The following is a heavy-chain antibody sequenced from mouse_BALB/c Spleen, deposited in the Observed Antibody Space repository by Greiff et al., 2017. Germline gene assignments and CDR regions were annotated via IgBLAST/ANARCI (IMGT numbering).Heavy chain of an antibody. Sequence: EVKLMESGGGLVQPGGSLKLSCAASGFTFSSYGMSWVRQTPDKRLELVATINSNGGSTYYPDSVKGRFTISRDNAKNTLYLQMSSLKSEDTAMYYCARARSSIDYWGQGTTLTVSS. J-gene: IGHJ2*01. CDR2: INSNGGST. V-gene: IGHV5-6-3*01. CDR1: GFTFSSYG. D-gene: IGHD1-1*01. CDR3: ARARSSIDY.